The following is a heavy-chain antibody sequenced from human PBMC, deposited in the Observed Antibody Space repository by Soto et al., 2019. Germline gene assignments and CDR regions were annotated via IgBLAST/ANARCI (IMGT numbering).Heavy chain of an antibody. V-gene: IGHV4-39*01. CDR1: GGSISSSSYY. J-gene: IGHJ4*02. Sequence: QLQLQESGPGLVKPSETLSLTCTVSGGSISSSSYYWGWIRQPPGKGLEWIGSIYYSGSTYYNPSLTSRVTISVDTSKNQFSLKLSSVTAADTAVYYCASASIAARGNYFDYWGQGTLVTVSS. CDR3: ASASIAARGNYFDY. D-gene: IGHD6-6*01. CDR2: IYYSGST.